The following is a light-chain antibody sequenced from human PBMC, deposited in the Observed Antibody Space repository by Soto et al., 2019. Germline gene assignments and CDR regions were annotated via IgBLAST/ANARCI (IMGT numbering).Light chain of an antibody. Sequence: DIQLTQSPSTLSASVGDRVTISCRASQSINNYLAWYQQKPGKAPKLLIYKASTLESGVTSTFSGSGSGTEFSLTISSLQPDEFATYYCQQYGNLWPFGQGTKVDIK. V-gene: IGKV1-5*03. CDR1: QSINNY. CDR2: KAS. CDR3: QQYGNLWP. J-gene: IGKJ1*01.